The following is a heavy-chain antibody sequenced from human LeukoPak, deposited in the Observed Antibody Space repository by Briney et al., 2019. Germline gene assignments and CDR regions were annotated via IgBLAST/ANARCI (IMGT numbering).Heavy chain of an antibody. CDR3: ARAGPGSGWYFDY. D-gene: IGHD6-19*01. J-gene: IGHJ4*02. CDR2: ISPYNGNT. CDR1: GYDFTSVG. V-gene: IGHV1-18*01. Sequence: GASVKVSCKASGYDFTSVGITWVRRAPGQGLEWMGWISPYNGNTRYAQKFQGRVATTTDTSMTTAYMELRGLRFNDTAVYCCARAGPGSGWYFDYWGQGTLVTVSS.